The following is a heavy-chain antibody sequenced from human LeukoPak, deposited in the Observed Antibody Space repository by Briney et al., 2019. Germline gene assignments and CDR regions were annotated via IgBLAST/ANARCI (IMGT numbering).Heavy chain of an antibody. CDR2: INHSGST. V-gene: IGHV4-34*01. CDR3: ARGGYAVDY. CDR1: GGSFSGYY. J-gene: IGHJ4*02. Sequence: SETLSLTCAVYGGSFSGYYWSWIRQPPGKGLEWIGEINHSGSTNYNPSLKSRVTISVDTSKDQFSLKLSSVTAADTAVYYCARGGYAVDYWGQGTLVTVSS. D-gene: IGHD5-18*01.